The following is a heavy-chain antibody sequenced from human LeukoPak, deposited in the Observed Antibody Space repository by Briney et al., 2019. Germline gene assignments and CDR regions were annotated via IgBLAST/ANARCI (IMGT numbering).Heavy chain of an antibody. V-gene: IGHV4-34*01. CDR3: ARSVRVVTATYDY. J-gene: IGHJ4*02. D-gene: IGHD2-21*02. CDR1: GGSFSGYY. CDR2: INHSGST. Sequence: SETLSLTCAVYGGSFSGYYWSWIRQPPGKGLEWIGEINHSGSTNYNPSLKSRVTISVDTSKNQFSLQLSSVTAADTAVYYCARSVRVVTATYDYWGQGTLVTVSS.